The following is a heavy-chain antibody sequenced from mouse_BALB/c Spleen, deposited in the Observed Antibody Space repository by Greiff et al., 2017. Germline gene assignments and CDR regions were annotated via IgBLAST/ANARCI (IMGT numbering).Heavy chain of an antibody. Sequence: VQLQQSGGGLVQPGGSLRLSCATSGFTFTDYYMSWVRQPPGKALEWLGFIRNKANGYTTEYSASVKGRFTISRDNSQSILYLQMNTLRAEDSATYYCAREGSYYGSSSYYFDYWGQGTTLTVSS. CDR1: GFTFTDYY. CDR3: AREGSYYGSSSYYFDY. J-gene: IGHJ2*01. CDR2: IRNKANGYTT. V-gene: IGHV7-3*02. D-gene: IGHD1-1*01.